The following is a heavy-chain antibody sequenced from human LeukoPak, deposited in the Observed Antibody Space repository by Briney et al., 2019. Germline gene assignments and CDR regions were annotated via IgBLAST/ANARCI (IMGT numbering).Heavy chain of an antibody. J-gene: IGHJ4*02. V-gene: IGHV3-11*05. CDR3: ARDRGVHYDSSGYYDY. CDR1: GFTLSNYY. D-gene: IGHD3-22*01. CDR2: ISNSGGYT. Sequence: PAGSLRLSCAASGFTLSNYYMSWIRQAPGKGLEWISYISNSGGYTDYADSVKGRFTISRDNAKNSLYLQMNSLRAEDTAVYYCARDRGVHYDSSGYYDYWGQGTLVTVSS.